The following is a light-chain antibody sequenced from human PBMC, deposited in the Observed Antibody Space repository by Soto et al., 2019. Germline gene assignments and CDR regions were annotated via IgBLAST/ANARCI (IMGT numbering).Light chain of an antibody. J-gene: IGLJ2*01. CDR1: RGHSDYS. CDR2: LNRDGSH. CDR3: QTWDTVVV. Sequence: QLVLTQSPSASASLGASVKLTCTLSRGHSDYSIAWHQQQPDKGPRYLMKLNRDGSHNKGDGIPDRFSGSNSGAERYLIISSLQSDDEAYYYCQTWDTVVVFGGGTKLTVL. V-gene: IGLV4-69*01.